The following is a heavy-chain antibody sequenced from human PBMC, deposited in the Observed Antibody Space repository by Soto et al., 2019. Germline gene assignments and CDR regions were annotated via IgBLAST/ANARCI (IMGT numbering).Heavy chain of an antibody. CDR1: GFSLSTSGMC. J-gene: IGHJ4*02. CDR3: ARINYYDSSGYHPRYFDY. D-gene: IGHD3-22*01. CDR2: IDWDDDK. Sequence: SGPTLVNPTQTLTLTCTFSGFSLSTSGMCVSWIRQPPGKALEWLALIDWDDDKYYSTSLKTRLTISKDTSKNQVVLTMTNMDPVDTATYYCARINYYDSSGYHPRYFDYWGQGTLVTVSS. V-gene: IGHV2-70*01.